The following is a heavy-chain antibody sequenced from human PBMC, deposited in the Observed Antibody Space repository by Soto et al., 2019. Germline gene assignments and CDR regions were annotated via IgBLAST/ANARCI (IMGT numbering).Heavy chain of an antibody. CDR3: AREHTLMGLSGDDWFDP. Sequence: QVQLQASGPGLVKPSQTLSLTCTVSGGSISSGGYYWSWIRQHPGKGLEWIGYIYYSGSTYYNPSLKSRVTISVDTSKNQFSLKLSSVTAADTAVYYCAREHTLMGLSGDDWFDPWGQGTLVTVSS. CDR1: GGSISSGGYY. V-gene: IGHV4-31*03. D-gene: IGHD3-16*02. CDR2: IYYSGST. J-gene: IGHJ5*02.